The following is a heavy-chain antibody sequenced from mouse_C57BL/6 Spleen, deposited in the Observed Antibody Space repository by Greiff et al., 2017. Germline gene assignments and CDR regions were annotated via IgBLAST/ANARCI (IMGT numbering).Heavy chain of an antibody. D-gene: IGHD1-1*01. Sequence: QVQLQQPGAELVKPGASVKLSCKASGYTFTSYWMHWVKQRPGRGLEWIGRIDPNSGGTKYNEKFKSKATLTVDKPSSTAYMQLSSLTSEDSAVYYCAREITTVVARWYFDVWGTGTTVTVSS. CDR3: AREITTVVARWYFDV. V-gene: IGHV1-72*01. CDR2: IDPNSGGT. CDR1: GYTFTSYW. J-gene: IGHJ1*03.